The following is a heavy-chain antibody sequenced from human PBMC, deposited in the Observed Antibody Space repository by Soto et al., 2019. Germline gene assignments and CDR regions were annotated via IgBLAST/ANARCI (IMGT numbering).Heavy chain of an antibody. V-gene: IGHV3-21*01. D-gene: IGHD6-6*01. CDR1: GFTFSSYS. CDR2: ISSSSSYI. Sequence: PGGSLRLSCAASGFTFSSYSMNWVRQAPGKGLEWVSSISSSSSYIYYADSVKGRFTISRDNAKNSLYLQMNSLRAEDTAVYYCARVTQSGSARSGYYYYYYMDVWGKGTTVTVSS. CDR3: ARVTQSGSARSGYYYYYYMDV. J-gene: IGHJ6*03.